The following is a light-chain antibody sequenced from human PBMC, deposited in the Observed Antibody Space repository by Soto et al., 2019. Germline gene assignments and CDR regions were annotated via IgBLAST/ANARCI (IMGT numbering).Light chain of an antibody. J-gene: IGKJ1*01. V-gene: IGKV3-20*01. Sequence: EIVFTQSPGTLSLPPGERATLSCRASQSVSSSYLAWYQLKPGQAPRLLIYGASSRATGIPDRFSGSGSGTDFTLTISRLDPEDFAVYFCQQYGSSPRTFGQGTTVDIK. CDR3: QQYGSSPRT. CDR2: GAS. CDR1: QSVSSSY.